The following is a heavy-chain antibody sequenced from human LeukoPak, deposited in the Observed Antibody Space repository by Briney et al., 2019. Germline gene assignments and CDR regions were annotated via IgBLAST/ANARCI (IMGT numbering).Heavy chain of an antibody. CDR2: ISASGGST. V-gene: IGHV3-23*01. CDR1: GFTFSTYA. D-gene: IGHD6-19*01. J-gene: IGHJ4*02. Sequence: GGSLRLSCAASGFTFSTYAMSWVRQAPRKGLEWVSLISASGGSTHYADSVKGRFTISRDNSKNTLYLQMNSLRAEDTAVYYCAKDLYSVAGDYWGQGTLVTVSS. CDR3: AKDLYSVAGDY.